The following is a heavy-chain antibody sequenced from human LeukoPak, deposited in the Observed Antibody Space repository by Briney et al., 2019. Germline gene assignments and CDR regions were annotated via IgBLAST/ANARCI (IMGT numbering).Heavy chain of an antibody. CDR1: GGSISSSSYY. Sequence: SETLSLTCTVSGGSISSSSYYWGWIRQPPGKGLEWIGSIYYSGSTYYNPSLKSRVTISVDTSKNQFSLKLSSVTAADTAVYYRARHLTGTITGNWFDPWGQGTLVTVSS. CDR2: IYYSGST. J-gene: IGHJ5*02. V-gene: IGHV4-39*01. CDR3: ARHLTGTITGNWFDP. D-gene: IGHD1-20*01.